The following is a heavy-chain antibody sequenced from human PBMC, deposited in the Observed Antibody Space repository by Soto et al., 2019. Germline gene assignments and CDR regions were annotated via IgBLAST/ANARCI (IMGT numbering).Heavy chain of an antibody. CDR3: ARGXFKPVRGVIMGLAP. V-gene: IGHV4-34*01. J-gene: IGHJ5*02. D-gene: IGHD3-10*02. CDR1: GGSFSGYY. Sequence: SETLSLTCAVYGGSFSGYYWSWIRQPPGKGLEWIGEINHSGSTNYNPSLKSRVTISVDTSKNQFSLKLSSVTAADTAVYYCARGXFKPVRGVIMGLAPWGQGTLVTVSS. CDR2: INHSGST.